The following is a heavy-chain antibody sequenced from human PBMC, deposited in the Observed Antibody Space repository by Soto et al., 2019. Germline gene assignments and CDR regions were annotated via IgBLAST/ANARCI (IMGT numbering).Heavy chain of an antibody. Sequence: SETLSVICTVSGGSISSRSYYWGWIRQSPGKGLEWIGNIYYSGSTYYNSSLKSRVTISVDTSKNQFSMKLSSVTAADTAVYYCARQSGGSGYYYYGMDVPGPVTTVTVFS. CDR1: GGSISSRSYY. CDR2: IYYSGST. D-gene: IGHD2-15*01. CDR3: ARQSGGSGYYYYGMDV. V-gene: IGHV4-39*01. J-gene: IGHJ6*02.